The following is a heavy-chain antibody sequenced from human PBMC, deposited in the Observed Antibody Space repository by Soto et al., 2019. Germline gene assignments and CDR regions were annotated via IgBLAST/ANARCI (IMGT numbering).Heavy chain of an antibody. J-gene: IGHJ3*02. Sequence: EVQLVESGGGLVQPGGSLRLSCAASGFTFSSYDMHWVRQATGKGLEWVSAIGTAGDTYYPGSVKGRFTISREHAKNSLYLQMNSLRAGDTAVYYCARGGNGVYCSGGSGYSRPENDAFDIWGQGTMVTVSS. CDR1: GFTFSSYD. CDR3: ARGGNGVYCSGGSGYSRPENDAFDI. D-gene: IGHD2-15*01. V-gene: IGHV3-13*01. CDR2: IGTAGDT.